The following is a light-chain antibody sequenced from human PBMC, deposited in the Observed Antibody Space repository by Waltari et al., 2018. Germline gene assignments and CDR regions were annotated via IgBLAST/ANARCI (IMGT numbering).Light chain of an antibody. Sequence: EIVLTQSPGTLSLSPGERATLSCRASQSFSSRYFAWYQQKPGQSPRLLISGASSRATGIPDRFSGSGSGTDFTLTTSRLEPEDVAVYYCQQYGSSPPYTFGQGTKLEIK. CDR3: QQYGSSPPYT. J-gene: IGKJ2*01. V-gene: IGKV3-20*01. CDR2: GAS. CDR1: QSFSSRY.